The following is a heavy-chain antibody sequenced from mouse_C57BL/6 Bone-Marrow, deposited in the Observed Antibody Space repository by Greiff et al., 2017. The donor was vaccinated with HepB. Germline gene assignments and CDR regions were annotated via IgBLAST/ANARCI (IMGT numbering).Heavy chain of an antibody. Sequence: QVQLKESGPGLVQPSQSLSITCTVSGFSLTSYGVHWVRQPPGKGLEWLGVIWSGGSTDYNAAFISRLSISKDNSKSQVFFKMNSLQADDTAIYYCAKRREGPYYYAMDYWGQGTSVTVSS. CDR3: AKRREGPYYYAMDY. J-gene: IGHJ4*01. CDR1: GFSLTSYG. V-gene: IGHV2-4*01. CDR2: IWSGGST.